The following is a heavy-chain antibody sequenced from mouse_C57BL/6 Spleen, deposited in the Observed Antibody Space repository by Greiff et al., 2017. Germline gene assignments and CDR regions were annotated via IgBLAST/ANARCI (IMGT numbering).Heavy chain of an antibody. V-gene: IGHV1-15*01. Sequence: QVQLQQSGAELVRPGASVTLSCKASGYTFTDYEMHWVKQTPVHGLEWIGAIDPETGGTAYNQKFKGKAILTADKSSSTAYMELRSLTSEDSAVYYCTRPAQATLFAYWGQGTLVTVAA. CDR2: IDPETGGT. CDR3: TRPAQATLFAY. J-gene: IGHJ3*01. CDR1: GYTFTDYE. D-gene: IGHD3-2*02.